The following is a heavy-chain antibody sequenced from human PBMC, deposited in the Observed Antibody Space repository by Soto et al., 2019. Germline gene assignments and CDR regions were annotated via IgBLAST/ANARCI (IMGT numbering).Heavy chain of an antibody. CDR1: GGSISSSSYY. Sequence: QLQLQESGPGLVKPSETLSLTCTVSGGSISSSSYYWGWIRQPPGKGLEWIGSIYYSGSTYYNPSLKSRVTISVDTSKNQFSLKLSSVTAADTAVYYCARPPIFGVVTSHYWGQGTLVTVSS. CDR2: IYYSGST. V-gene: IGHV4-39*01. J-gene: IGHJ4*02. D-gene: IGHD3-3*01. CDR3: ARPPIFGVVTSHY.